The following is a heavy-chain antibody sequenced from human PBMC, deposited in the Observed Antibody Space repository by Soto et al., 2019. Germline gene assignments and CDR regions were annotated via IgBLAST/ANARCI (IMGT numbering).Heavy chain of an antibody. CDR1: GGAISRYY. V-gene: IGHV4-59*01. D-gene: IGHD2-21*02. J-gene: IGHJ6*02. Sequence: QVQLQESGPGLVKPSETLSLTCTVSGGAISRYYWSWIRQPPGKGLEWIGYMYNTGSTGYKPSFKSRVTISVDTSKNQFSLKLNSVTAADTAVYYCARDLWGYCGTDCFPLDVWGQGTTVTVSS. CDR2: MYNTGST. CDR3: ARDLWGYCGTDCFPLDV.